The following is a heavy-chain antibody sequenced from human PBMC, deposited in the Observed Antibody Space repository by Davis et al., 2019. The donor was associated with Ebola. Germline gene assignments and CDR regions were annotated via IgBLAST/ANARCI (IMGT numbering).Heavy chain of an antibody. CDR2: IIPIFGTA. V-gene: IGHV1-69*13. CDR1: GYTFTGYY. J-gene: IGHJ3*02. CDR3: ARSSGSYNDAFDI. D-gene: IGHD1-26*01. Sequence: AVKVSCKASGYTFTGYYMHWVRQAPGQGLEWMGVIIPIFGTANYAQKLQGRVTITADESTSTVYMELSSLRSEDTAVYYCARSSGSYNDAFDIWGQGTMVTVSS.